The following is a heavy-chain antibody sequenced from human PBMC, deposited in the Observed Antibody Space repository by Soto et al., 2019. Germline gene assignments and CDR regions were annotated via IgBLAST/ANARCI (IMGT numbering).Heavy chain of an antibody. CDR1: GFAFTSYW. D-gene: IGHD2-2*02. V-gene: IGHV3-74*01. Sequence: PGGSLRLSCEAFGFAFTSYWMHWVRQAPGKVLVCASGIKSGGTTTTYADSVKGRFTISRDDAKNTLYLQMSSLSAEDTAVYYCASLFASTYTPRPFDHWGQGTQVTVSS. CDR3: ASLFASTYTPRPFDH. CDR2: IKSGGTTT. J-gene: IGHJ4*02.